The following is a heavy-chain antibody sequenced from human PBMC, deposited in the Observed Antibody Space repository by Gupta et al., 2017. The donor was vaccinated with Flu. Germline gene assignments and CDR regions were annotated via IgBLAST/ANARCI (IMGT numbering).Heavy chain of an antibody. V-gene: IGHV3-23*01. J-gene: IGHJ5*02. CDR2: LSGGGAGT. D-gene: IGHD1-20*01. CDR1: GFTFSRYA. CDR3: AKDPDGITATILHH. Sequence: EVRLLESGGDLVPPGGSLRLSCAAFGFTFSRYAMTWVRQAPGKGLEWVSTLSGGGAGTYYTDSVKGRFTISRDNSMDTLYLQMNSLRDEDTAIYYCAKDPDGITATILHHWGQGTLVTVSS.